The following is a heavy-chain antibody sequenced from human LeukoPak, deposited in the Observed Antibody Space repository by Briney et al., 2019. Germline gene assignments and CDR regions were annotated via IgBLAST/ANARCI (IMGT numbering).Heavy chain of an antibody. J-gene: IGHJ4*02. D-gene: IGHD5-18*01. CDR1: GYTFTGYY. V-gene: IGHV1-2*02. CDR3: ARAERGGTDMGLDY. CDR2: INPNSGGT. Sequence: GASLKVSCKASGYTFTGYYMNWGRQAPGQGLGWMGWINPNSGGTNYAQRFQGRVTMTRDTSISTAYMELSRLRSDDTAVYYCARAERGGTDMGLDYWGQGTLVTVSS.